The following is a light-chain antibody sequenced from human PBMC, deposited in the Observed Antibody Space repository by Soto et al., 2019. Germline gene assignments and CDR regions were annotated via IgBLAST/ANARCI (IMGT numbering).Light chain of an antibody. CDR3: SAYAGSSTWV. V-gene: IGLV2-8*01. Sequence: QSAPTQPPSASGSPGQSVTFSCTGTSSDVSGYNYVSWYQQYPGKAPKLMIYEVYKRPSGVPDRFSGSKSGNTASLTVSGLQPEDDADYYCSAYAGSSTWVFGGGTKLTVL. J-gene: IGLJ2*01. CDR1: SSDVSGYNY. CDR2: EVY.